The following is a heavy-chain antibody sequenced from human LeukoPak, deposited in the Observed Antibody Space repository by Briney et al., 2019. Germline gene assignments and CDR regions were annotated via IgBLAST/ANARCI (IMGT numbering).Heavy chain of an antibody. CDR1: GFTFSDYY. V-gene: IGHV3-11*01. CDR2: ISGSGNTI. Sequence: PGGSLRLSCAASGFTFSDYYMSWIRQAPGKGLEWLSYISGSGNTIYYADSVKGRFTISSDNAKNSLYLQMNSLRADDTAVYYCARDKSTSSWRPDTFDIWGQGTMVTVSS. J-gene: IGHJ3*02. D-gene: IGHD2-2*01. CDR3: ARDKSTSSWRPDTFDI.